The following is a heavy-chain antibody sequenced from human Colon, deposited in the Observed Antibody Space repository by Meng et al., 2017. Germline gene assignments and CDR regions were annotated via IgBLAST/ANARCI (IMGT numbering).Heavy chain of an antibody. CDR3: TTNRYN. J-gene: IGHJ4*02. CDR2: IKRKTEGATT. D-gene: IGHD3-16*02. V-gene: IGHV3-15*01. Sequence: EVQLVGSGGGLVKPGEYLRLSCAASGFTFSDAWMTWVRQAPGKGLEWVGRIKRKTEGATTDYAAPVEGRFVISRDDSRKVLFLQMNSLKTEDTAVYYCTTNRYNWGQGTLVTVSS. CDR1: GFTFSDAW.